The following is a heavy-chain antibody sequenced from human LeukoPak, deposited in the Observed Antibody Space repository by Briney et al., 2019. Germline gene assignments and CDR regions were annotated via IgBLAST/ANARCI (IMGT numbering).Heavy chain of an antibody. CDR3: AKDMYEYSSSYYYYYYYMDV. D-gene: IGHD6-6*01. V-gene: IGHV3-23*01. Sequence: PGGSLRLSCAASGFTFSNYAMTWVRQAPGKGLEWDSTFSGSDGGSTYYADSVKGRFTISRDNSKSTLYLQMNSLRAEDTAVYYCAKDMYEYSSSYYYYYYYMDVWGMGTTVTVSS. J-gene: IGHJ6*03. CDR2: FSGSDGGST. CDR1: GFTFSNYA.